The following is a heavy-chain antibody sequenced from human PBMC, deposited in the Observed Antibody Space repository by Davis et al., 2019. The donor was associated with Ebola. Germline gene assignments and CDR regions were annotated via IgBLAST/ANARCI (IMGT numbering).Heavy chain of an antibody. D-gene: IGHD6-19*01. CDR3: ARDRPDAVAGFSWYFDL. Sequence: ASVKVSCKASGYTFASFGFSWVRQAPGQGPEWMGWISTYSGNTNYAQKLQGRVIMTTDTSTSTAFMELSSLTSDDTAVYFCARDRPDAVAGFSWYFDLWGRGTLVTVSS. J-gene: IGHJ2*01. CDR2: ISTYSGNT. V-gene: IGHV1-18*04. CDR1: GYTFASFG.